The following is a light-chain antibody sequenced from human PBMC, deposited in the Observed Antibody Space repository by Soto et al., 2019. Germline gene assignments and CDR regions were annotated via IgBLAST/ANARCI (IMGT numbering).Light chain of an antibody. CDR3: SSYTNSSTPQVV. Sequence: QSALTQPPSVSGSPGQSVTISCTGTSSDVGSYNRVSWYQQPPGTAPKLMIYEVSNRPSGVPDRFSGSKSGNTASLTISGLQAEDEADYYCSSYTNSSTPQVVFGGGTQLTVL. CDR2: EVS. V-gene: IGLV2-18*02. CDR1: SSDVGSYNR. J-gene: IGLJ2*01.